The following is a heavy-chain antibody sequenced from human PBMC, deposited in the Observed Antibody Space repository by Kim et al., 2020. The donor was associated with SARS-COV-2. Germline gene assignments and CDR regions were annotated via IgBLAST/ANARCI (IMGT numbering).Heavy chain of an antibody. Sequence: GGSLRLSCAASGFTFSSYGMHWVRQAPGKGLEWVAVISYDGSNKYYADSVKGRFTISRDNSKNTLYLQMNSLRAEDTAVYYCAKGHGYCGGDCYLFEDAFDIWGQGTMVTVSS. D-gene: IGHD2-21*01. CDR2: ISYDGSNK. CDR1: GFTFSSYG. V-gene: IGHV3-30*18. CDR3: AKGHGYCGGDCYLFEDAFDI. J-gene: IGHJ3*02.